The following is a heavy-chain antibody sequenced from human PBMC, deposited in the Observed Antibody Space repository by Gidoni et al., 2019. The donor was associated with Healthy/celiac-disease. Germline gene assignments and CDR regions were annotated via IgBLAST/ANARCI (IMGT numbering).Heavy chain of an antibody. CDR3: SKVFIPDYYDSSGYYSHFDY. V-gene: IGHV3-23*01. CDR1: GFTFSSYA. CDR2: IRGSGGRT. J-gene: IGHJ4*02. Sequence: EVQLLESGGGLVQPGGSLRLSCAASGFTFSSYAMSWVRQAPGKGLEWVSAIRGSGGRTYYADDVKGRFTISRDNSKNTLYLKMNSLRAEDTAVYYCSKVFIPDYYDSSGYYSHFDYWGQGTLVTVSS. D-gene: IGHD3-22*01.